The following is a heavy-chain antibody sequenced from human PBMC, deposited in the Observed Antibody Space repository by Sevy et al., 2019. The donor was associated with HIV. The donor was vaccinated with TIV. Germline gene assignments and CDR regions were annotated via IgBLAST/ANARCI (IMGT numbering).Heavy chain of an antibody. CDR2: ISSSGSTI. D-gene: IGHD3-22*01. V-gene: IGHV3-48*03. CDR3: ARGEYDSSGYLTSYYYYYGMDV. Sequence: GGSLRLSCAASGFTFSSYEMNWVRQAPGKGLEWVSYISSSGSTIYYAGSVKGRFTISRDNAKNSLYLQMNSLRADDTAVYYCARGEYDSSGYLTSYYYYYGMDVWGQGTTVTVSS. CDR1: GFTFSSYE. J-gene: IGHJ6*02.